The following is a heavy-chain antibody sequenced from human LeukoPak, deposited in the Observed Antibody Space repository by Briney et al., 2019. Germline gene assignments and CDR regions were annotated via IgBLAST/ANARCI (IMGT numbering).Heavy chain of an antibody. CDR2: ISSSGSTI. CDR1: GFSFSTYS. J-gene: IGHJ4*02. D-gene: IGHD5-18*01. V-gene: IGHV3-48*04. CDR3: ARAGYSYGYPHTLVDY. Sequence: GGSLRLSCTASGFSFSTYSMNWVRQAPGKGLEWVSYISSSGSTIYYADSVKGRFTISRDNAKNSLYLQMNSLRAEDTAVYYCARAGYSYGYPHTLVDYWGQGTLVTVSS.